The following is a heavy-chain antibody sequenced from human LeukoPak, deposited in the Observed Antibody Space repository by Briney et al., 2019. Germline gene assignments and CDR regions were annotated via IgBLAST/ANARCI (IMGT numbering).Heavy chain of an antibody. J-gene: IGHJ4*02. D-gene: IGHD2-2*01. CDR3: ARVLAYCSSTSCPSEFDY. CDR1: GYTFTGYY. Sequence: ASVKVSCKASGYTFTGYYMHWVRQAPGQGLEWMGWINPNSSGTNYAQKFQGRVTMTRDTSISTAYMELSRLRSDDTAVYYCARVLAYCSSTSCPSEFDYWGQGTLVTVSS. CDR2: INPNSSGT. V-gene: IGHV1-2*02.